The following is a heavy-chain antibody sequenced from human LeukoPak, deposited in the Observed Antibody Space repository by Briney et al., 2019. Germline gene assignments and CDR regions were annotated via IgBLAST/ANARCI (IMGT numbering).Heavy chain of an antibody. D-gene: IGHD1-26*01. J-gene: IGHJ4*01. V-gene: IGHV3-23*01. CDR2: IVGDSSKT. CDR1: GLTFHDYA. CDR3: ARDRVGAPFDY. Sequence: PGGSLRLSCAISGLTFHDYAMTWVRQAPGKGLEWVSTIVGDSSKTYYADSVRGRFTISRDNSKNTVYLQMDSLRVEDTAVFYCARDRVGAPFDYWGQGTLVTVSS.